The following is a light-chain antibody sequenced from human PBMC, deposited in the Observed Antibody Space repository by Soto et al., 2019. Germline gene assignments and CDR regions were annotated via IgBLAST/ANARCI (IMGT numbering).Light chain of an antibody. CDR3: SLYTSSSTGV. J-gene: IGLJ3*02. V-gene: IGLV2-18*01. CDR1: SSDVGDYEH. Sequence: QSALTQPPSVSGSPGPSVTISCTVTSSDVGDYEHVSWYQQAPGTAPKLIIFDVTNRPSGVPDRFSGSKSGNTPSLTIFGLQAEDEADYYCSLYTSSSTGVFGGGTKLTV. CDR2: DVT.